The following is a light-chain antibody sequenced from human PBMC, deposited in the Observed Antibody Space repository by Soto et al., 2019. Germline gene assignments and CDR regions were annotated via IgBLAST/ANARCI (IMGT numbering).Light chain of an antibody. J-gene: IGLJ1*01. V-gene: IGLV1-40*01. CDR1: SSNIGAGYD. Sequence: SVLTQPPSVSVSPGQMVTISCPGSSSNIGAGYDVHWYQQLPGTAPKLLIYGNSNRPSGVPDRFSGSKSGTSASLAITGLQAEDEADYYCQSYDSSLSGYVFGTGTRSPS. CDR3: QSYDSSLSGYV. CDR2: GNS.